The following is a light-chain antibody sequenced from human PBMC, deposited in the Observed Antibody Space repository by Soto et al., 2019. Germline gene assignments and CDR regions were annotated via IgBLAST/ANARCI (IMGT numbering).Light chain of an antibody. CDR2: EAS. J-gene: IGKJ4*01. Sequence: EIVLTQSPATLSLSRGERATLSCRASQSVSSYLACYQRKPGQAPRLLIYEASNRATGIPARFSGSGSGSDFTLTISSLEPEDFAVYYGQQRSNWPLTFGGGAKVDIK. CDR3: QQRSNWPLT. CDR1: QSVSSY. V-gene: IGKV3-11*02.